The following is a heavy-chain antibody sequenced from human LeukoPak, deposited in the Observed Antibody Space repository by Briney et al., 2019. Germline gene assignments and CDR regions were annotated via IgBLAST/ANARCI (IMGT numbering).Heavy chain of an antibody. J-gene: IGHJ4*02. V-gene: IGHV4-59*01. Sequence: PSETLSLTCTVSGGSISSYYWSWIRQPPGKGLGWIGYIYYSGSTNYNPSLKSRVTISVDTSKNQFSLKLSSVTAADTAVYYCARDSGYYYDSSGYSFDYWGQGTLVTVSS. CDR2: IYYSGST. D-gene: IGHD3-22*01. CDR1: GGSISSYY. CDR3: ARDSGYYYDSSGYSFDY.